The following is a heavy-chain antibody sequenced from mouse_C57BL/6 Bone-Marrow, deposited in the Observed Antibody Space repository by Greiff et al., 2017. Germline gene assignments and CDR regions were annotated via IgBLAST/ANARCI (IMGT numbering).Heavy chain of an antibody. CDR3: AREGGYYYGSSWYFDV. CDR2: IDPSDSYT. V-gene: IGHV1-69*01. CDR1: GYTFTSYW. J-gene: IGHJ1*03. Sequence: QVQLKQPGAELVMPGALVKLSCKASGYTFTSYWMHWVKQRPGQGLEWIGEIDPSDSYTNYNQKFKGKSTLTVDKSSSTAYMQRSSLTSEDSAVYYCAREGGYYYGSSWYFDVWGTGTTVTVSS. D-gene: IGHD1-1*01.